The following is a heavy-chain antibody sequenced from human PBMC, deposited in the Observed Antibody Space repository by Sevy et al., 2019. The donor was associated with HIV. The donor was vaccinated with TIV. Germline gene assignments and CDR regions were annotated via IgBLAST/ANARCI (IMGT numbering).Heavy chain of an antibody. CDR3: ARDWAPGYYYDAIGVKRDYYFDY. Sequence: ASVKVSCKASDYTFSTQGFNWVRQAPGQGLEWMGWISAYNGNTKYAQKFQGRVTMTTDTSTSTAYMGLRSLTSDDTVVYYCARDWAPGYYYDAIGVKRDYYFDYWGQGTLVTVSS. CDR2: ISAYNGNT. V-gene: IGHV1-18*01. CDR1: DYTFSTQG. J-gene: IGHJ4*02. D-gene: IGHD3-22*01.